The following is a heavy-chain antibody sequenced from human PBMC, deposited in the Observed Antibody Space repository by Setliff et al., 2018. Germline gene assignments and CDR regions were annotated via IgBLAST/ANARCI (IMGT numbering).Heavy chain of an antibody. V-gene: IGHV3-23*01. CDR1: GFTFSAYA. Sequence: GGSLRLSCAASGFTFSAYAISWVRQAPGKGLEWVSTISGSAGSMHLAGSVKGRFTISRDNSKNTLFLQRSSLRASYTAAYYCAIGGGYCDYWGQGTLVTVSS. CDR2: ISGSAGSM. CDR3: AIGGGYCDY. J-gene: IGHJ4*02. D-gene: IGHD3-16*01.